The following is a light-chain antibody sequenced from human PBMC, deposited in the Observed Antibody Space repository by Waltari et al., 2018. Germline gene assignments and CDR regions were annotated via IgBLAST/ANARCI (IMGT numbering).Light chain of an antibody. CDR2: GAT. CDR1: QSVSSY. V-gene: IGKV3-11*01. Sequence: EIVLTQSPATLSLSPGERATLSCRASQSVSSYLVWYQQKPGQAPSLLVYGATARATGIPARFSGSGSGTDFTLTISSLEPEDFAVYYCQQRSDWPITFGQGTRLDIK. J-gene: IGKJ5*01. CDR3: QQRSDWPIT.